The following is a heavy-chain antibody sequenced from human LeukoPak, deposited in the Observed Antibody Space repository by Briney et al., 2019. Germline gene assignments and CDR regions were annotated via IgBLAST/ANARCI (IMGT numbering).Heavy chain of an antibody. V-gene: IGHV1-24*01. CDR3: ARENSNYFRWFDP. CDR1: GYTLTELS. J-gene: IGHJ5*02. Sequence: ASVKVSCKVSGYTLTELSIHWVRQAPGKGLEWMGGLYSEDGETTYAQKFQGRVTMTEDTSIDTAFMELSSLRSEDTAVYYCARENSNYFRWFDPWGQGTLVTVSS. D-gene: IGHD4-11*01. CDR2: LYSEDGET.